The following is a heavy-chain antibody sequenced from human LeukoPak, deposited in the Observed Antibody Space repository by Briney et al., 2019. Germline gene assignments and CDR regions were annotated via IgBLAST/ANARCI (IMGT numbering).Heavy chain of an antibody. Sequence: ASVKVSCKASGYIFTSYYIHCVRQAPGQGLEWMGIINPSGGSTNYAQKFQGRVTMTRDMSTSTVYMELSSLRSEDTAVYYCAREGLYGNDAFDIWGQGTMVTVSS. D-gene: IGHD4-17*01. V-gene: IGHV1-46*01. J-gene: IGHJ3*02. CDR1: GYIFTSYY. CDR2: INPSGGST. CDR3: AREGLYGNDAFDI.